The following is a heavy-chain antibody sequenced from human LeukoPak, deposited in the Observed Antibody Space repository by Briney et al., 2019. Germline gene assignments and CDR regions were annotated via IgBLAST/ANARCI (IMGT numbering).Heavy chain of an antibody. CDR1: GYTFTCYY. V-gene: IGHV1-2*02. CDR2: INPNSGGT. J-gene: IGHJ1*01. Sequence: GASVKVSCKASGYTFTCYYMHWVRQAPGQGLEWMGWINPNSGGTNYAQKFQGRVTMTRYTSISTAYMELSRLRSDDTAVYYCARAISSGWFAEYFQHWGQGTLVTVSS. CDR3: ARAISSGWFAEYFQH. D-gene: IGHD6-19*01.